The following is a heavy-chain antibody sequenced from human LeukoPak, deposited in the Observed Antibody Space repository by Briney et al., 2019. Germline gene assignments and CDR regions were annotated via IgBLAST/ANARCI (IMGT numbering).Heavy chain of an antibody. CDR3: ARHLDPGGNYYGSPPPMDV. Sequence: PSETLSLTCTVSGGSISSSSYYWGWIRQPPGKGLEWIGSIYYSGSTYYNPSLKSRVTVSVDTSKNQFSLKLSSVTAADTAVYYCARHLDPGGNYYGSPPPMDVWGKGTTVTVSS. D-gene: IGHD3-10*01. J-gene: IGHJ6*03. V-gene: IGHV4-39*01. CDR2: IYYSGST. CDR1: GGSISSSSYY.